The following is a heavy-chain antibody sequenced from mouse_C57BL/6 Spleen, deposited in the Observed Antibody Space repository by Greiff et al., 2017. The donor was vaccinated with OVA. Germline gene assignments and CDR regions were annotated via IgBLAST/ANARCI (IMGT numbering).Heavy chain of an antibody. CDR1: GFTFSDYG. J-gene: IGHJ4*01. CDR2: ISSGSSTI. Sequence: LVESGGGLVKPGGSLKLSCAASGFTFSDYGMHWVRQAPEKGLEWVAYISSGSSTIYYADTVKGRFTISRDNAKNTLFLQMTSLRSEDTAMYYCARMGYGFAMDYWGQGTSVTVSS. V-gene: IGHV5-17*01. CDR3: ARMGYGFAMDY. D-gene: IGHD2-2*01.